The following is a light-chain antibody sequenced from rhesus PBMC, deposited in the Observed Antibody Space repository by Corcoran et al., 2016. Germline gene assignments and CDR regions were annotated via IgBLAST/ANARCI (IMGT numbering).Light chain of an antibody. J-gene: IGKJ3*01. CDR3: QHYYDNPFT. CDR2: AAS. V-gene: IGKV1S12*01. CDR1: QNIYSN. Sequence: DIQMTQSPSALSASVGDRVTISCRASQNIYSNLAWYQQKPGKAPKLLNYAASSLQTGFPSRFSGSGSGTDFTLTISSLQPEDSAAYYCQHYYDNPFTFGPGTKLDIK.